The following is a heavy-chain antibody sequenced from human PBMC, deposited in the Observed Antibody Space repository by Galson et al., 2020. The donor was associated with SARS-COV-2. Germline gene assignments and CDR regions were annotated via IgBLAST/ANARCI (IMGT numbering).Heavy chain of an antibody. Sequence: GGSLRLSCAASGFTFSSYGMHWIRQAPGKGLEWVAMIGSDESHKNYAKSVEGRFTISRDNSQTTLYLQMNSLRAEDTGLYYCARDFGGPAKHYFDYWGQGTLVTVSS. CDR2: IGSDESHK. CDR3: ARDFGGPAKHYFDY. J-gene: IGHJ4*02. D-gene: IGHD3-16*01. V-gene: IGHV3-33*01. CDR1: GFTFSSYG.